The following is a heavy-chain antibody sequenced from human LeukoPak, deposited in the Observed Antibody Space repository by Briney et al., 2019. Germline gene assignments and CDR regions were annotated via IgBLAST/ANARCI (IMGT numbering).Heavy chain of an antibody. D-gene: IGHD3-22*01. J-gene: IGHJ4*02. CDR1: GFTVSSNY. Sequence: GGSLRLSCAASGFTVSSNYMSWVRQVPGKGLEWVSGISASGGSTSYADSVRGRFTISRDNSKNTLYVQMNSLRDEDTAVYYCAKGTHYYDSSGYYADYWGQGTLVTVSS. CDR2: ISASGGST. V-gene: IGHV3-23*01. CDR3: AKGTHYYDSSGYYADY.